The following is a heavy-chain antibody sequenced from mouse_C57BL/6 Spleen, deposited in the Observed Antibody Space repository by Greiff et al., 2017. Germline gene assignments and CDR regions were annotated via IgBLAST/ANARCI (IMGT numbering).Heavy chain of an antibody. Sequence: QVQLQQSGPGLVQPSPSLSITCTVSGFSLTSYGVHWVRQSPGKGLEWLGVIWRGGSTDYNAAFMSRLSITKDNSKSHVFFKMNSLQADDTAIYYCSKGYWGAMDYWGQGTSVTVSS. V-gene: IGHV2-5*01. CDR2: IWRGGST. D-gene: IGHD1-2*01. J-gene: IGHJ4*01. CDR1: GFSLTSYG. CDR3: SKGYWGAMDY.